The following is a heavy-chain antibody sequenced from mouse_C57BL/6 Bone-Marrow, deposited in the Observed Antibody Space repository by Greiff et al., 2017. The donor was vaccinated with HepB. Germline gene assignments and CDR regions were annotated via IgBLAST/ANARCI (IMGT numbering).Heavy chain of an antibody. D-gene: IGHD2-4*01. V-gene: IGHV3-8*01. Sequence: EVKLLESGPGLAKPSQTLSLTCSVTGYSITSDYWNWIRKFPGNKLEYMGYISYSGSTYYNPSLKSRISITRDTSKNQYYLQLNSVTTEDTATYYCARYHYDYGSYWYFDVWGTGTTVTVSS. CDR3: ARYHYDYGSYWYFDV. CDR1: GYSITSDY. CDR2: ISYSGST. J-gene: IGHJ1*03.